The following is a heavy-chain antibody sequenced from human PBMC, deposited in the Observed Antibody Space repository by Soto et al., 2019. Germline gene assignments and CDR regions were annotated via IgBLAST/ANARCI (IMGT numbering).Heavy chain of an antibody. D-gene: IGHD2-8*02. CDR3: VKDWTGDTCPCMDV. V-gene: IGHV3-23*01. Sequence: EVQLLESGGGLVQPGGSLRLSCAASGFTFNNYAMTCVRQAPGKGLEWVSTISGSDGSTYYADSVKGRLTISRDNSKNALYLQISSLRAEDTALYYCVKDWTGDTCPCMDVWGQGTTVTVSS. CDR2: ISGSDGST. J-gene: IGHJ6*01. CDR1: GFTFNNYA.